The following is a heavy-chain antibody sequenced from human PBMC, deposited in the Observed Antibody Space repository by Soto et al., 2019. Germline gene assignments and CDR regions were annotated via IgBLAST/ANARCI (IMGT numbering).Heavy chain of an antibody. CDR3: ARGQQQLGGGGAANYYYYYGMDV. CDR2: ISAYNGNT. Sequence: QVQLVQSGAEVKKPGASVKVSCKASGYTFTSYGISWVRQAPGQGLEWMGWISAYNGNTNYAQKLQGRVTMTTDTSTSTAYRELRSLRSDDTAVYYCARGQQQLGGGGAANYYYYYGMDVWGQGTTVTVSS. J-gene: IGHJ6*02. V-gene: IGHV1-18*01. CDR1: GYTFTSYG. D-gene: IGHD6-13*01.